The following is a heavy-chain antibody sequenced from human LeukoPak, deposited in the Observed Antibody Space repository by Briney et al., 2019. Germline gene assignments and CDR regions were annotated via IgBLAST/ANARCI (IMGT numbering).Heavy chain of an antibody. CDR3: AIYDSRGDFDY. CDR2: IRHDESDK. D-gene: IGHD3-22*01. J-gene: IGHJ4*02. Sequence: PGGSLRLSCAASGFIFRDYVMHWVRQAPGKGLEWVAFIRHDESDKDHADSVKGRFTISRDNFQNTLYLQMNSLRPEDTAVYYCAIYDSRGDFDYWGPGTLVTVST. V-gene: IGHV3-30*02. CDR1: GFIFRDYV.